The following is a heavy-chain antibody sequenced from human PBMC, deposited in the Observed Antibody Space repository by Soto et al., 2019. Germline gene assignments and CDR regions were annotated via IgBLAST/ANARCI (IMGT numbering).Heavy chain of an antibody. V-gene: IGHV4-34*01. CDR3: ARGTWQRDFDY. Sequence: SETLSLTCAVYGGSFSGYYWSWIRQPPGKGLEWIGEINHSGSTNYNPSLKSRVTISVDTSKNQFSLKLSSVTAADTAVYYCARGTWQRDFDYWGQGTLVTVSS. J-gene: IGHJ4*02. D-gene: IGHD5-12*01. CDR2: INHSGST. CDR1: GGSFSGYY.